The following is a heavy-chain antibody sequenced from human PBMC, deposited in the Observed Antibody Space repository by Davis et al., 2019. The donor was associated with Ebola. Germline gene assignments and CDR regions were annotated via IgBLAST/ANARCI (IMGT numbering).Heavy chain of an antibody. CDR2: IRSDGSVK. D-gene: IGHD2-2*01. J-gene: IGHJ6*02. CDR1: GFTFSISG. Sequence: GGSLRLSCAASGFTFSISGMHWVRQASGKGLEWVAFIRSDGSVKYYADSVKGRFTISRDNSKNTLYLQMNSLRAEDTAVYYCARAGYCISTSCYARIYYYGMDVWGQGTTVTVSS. CDR3: ARAGYCISTSCYARIYYYGMDV. V-gene: IGHV3-30*02.